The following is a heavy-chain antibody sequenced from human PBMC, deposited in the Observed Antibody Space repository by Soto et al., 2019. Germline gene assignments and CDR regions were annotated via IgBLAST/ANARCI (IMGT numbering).Heavy chain of an antibody. Sequence: PGGSLRLSCSASGFTFSSYVMHWVRQAPGKGLECVSAITGNGADTFYAASVKGRFTISRDNSKNTLYLQMSSLRTEDTAVYYCVKEQLGRHCGLDVWGQGTTVTVSS. V-gene: IGHV3-64D*08. D-gene: IGHD6-6*01. J-gene: IGHJ6*02. CDR1: GFTFSSYV. CDR3: VKEQLGRHCGLDV. CDR2: ITGNGADT.